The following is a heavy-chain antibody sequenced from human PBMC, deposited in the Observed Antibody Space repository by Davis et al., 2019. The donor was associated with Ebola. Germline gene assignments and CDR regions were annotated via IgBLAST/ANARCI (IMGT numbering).Heavy chain of an antibody. CDR1: GGTFSSYA. CDR3: AREMGPESIYYYAMDV. CDR2: ISAYNGNT. Sequence: ASVKVSCKASGGTFSSYAISWVRQAPGQGLEWMGWISAYNGNTNYAQKLQGRVTMTTDTSTSTAYMELRSLRSDDTAVYYCAREMGPESIYYYAMDVWGQGTTVTVSS. J-gene: IGHJ6*02. D-gene: IGHD2/OR15-2a*01. V-gene: IGHV1-18*01.